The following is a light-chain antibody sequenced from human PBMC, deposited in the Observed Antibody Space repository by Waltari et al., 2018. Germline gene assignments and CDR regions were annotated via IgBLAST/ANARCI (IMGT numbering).Light chain of an antibody. CDR1: QNIGSY. CDR2: SAS. Sequence: DIQMTQSPSSVSASVGDRVTITCRASQNIGSYLIWYQQKPGKAPNLLIYSASSLQSGVPSRFIGSGSATDFTLTINSLQAEDVAVYYCQQYYSIPPYTFGQGTKLEIK. V-gene: IGKV1-39*01. J-gene: IGKJ2*01. CDR3: QQYYSIPPYT.